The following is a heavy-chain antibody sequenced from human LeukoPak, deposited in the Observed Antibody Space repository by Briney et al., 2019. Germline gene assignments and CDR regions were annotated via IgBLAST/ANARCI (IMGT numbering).Heavy chain of an antibody. D-gene: IGHD3-10*01. Sequence: GASVKVSCKASGGTFSSYAISWVRQAPGQGLEWMGGIISIFGPANYAQKFQGRVTITADKSTSTAYMELSSLRFEDTAVYYCARVGIRWFGEGYYYGMDVGGKGPTVTVSS. CDR2: IISIFGPA. J-gene: IGHJ6*04. V-gene: IGHV1-69*06. CDR3: ARVGIRWFGEGYYYGMDV. CDR1: GGTFSSYA.